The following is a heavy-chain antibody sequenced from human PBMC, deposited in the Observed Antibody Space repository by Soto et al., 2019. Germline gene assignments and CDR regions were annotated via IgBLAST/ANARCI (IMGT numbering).Heavy chain of an antibody. CDR3: AADGELAAVFDI. CDR2: IVVGSGNT. Sequence: SVKVSCKASGFTFTSSAMQWVRQARGQRLEWIGWIVVGSGNTNYAQKFQERVTITRDMSTSTAYMELSSLRSEDTAVYYCAADGELAAVFDIWGQGSMVTVSS. CDR1: GFTFTSSA. J-gene: IGHJ3*02. V-gene: IGHV1-58*02. D-gene: IGHD6-13*01.